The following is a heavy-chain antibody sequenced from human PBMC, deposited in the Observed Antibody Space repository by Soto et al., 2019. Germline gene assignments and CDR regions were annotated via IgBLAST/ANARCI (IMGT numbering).Heavy chain of an antibody. J-gene: IGHJ4*02. Sequence: GSGPTLVNPTQTLTLTCTFSGFSLSTSGVGVGWIRQPPGKALVWLALIYWDDDKRYSPSLKSSLTITKDTSKNQVVLTMTNMDPVDTATYYCARRLRNSVGESFDYWGQGTLVTVSS. CDR3: ARRLRNSVGESFDY. CDR2: IYWDDDK. CDR1: GFSLSTSGVG. D-gene: IGHD3-10*01. V-gene: IGHV2-5*02.